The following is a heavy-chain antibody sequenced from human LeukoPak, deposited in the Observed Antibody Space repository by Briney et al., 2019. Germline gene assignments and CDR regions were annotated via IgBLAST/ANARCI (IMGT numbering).Heavy chain of an antibody. CDR3: ARPPPYSSGWYEDY. CDR2: IRYDGSNK. CDR1: GFTFSSYG. V-gene: IGHV3-30*02. D-gene: IGHD6-19*01. Sequence: GSLRLSCAASGFTFSSYGMHWVRQAPGKGLEWVAFIRYDGSNKYYADSVKGRFTISRDNAKNSLYLQMNSLRAEDTAVYYCARPPPYSSGWYEDYWGQGTLVTVSS. J-gene: IGHJ4*02.